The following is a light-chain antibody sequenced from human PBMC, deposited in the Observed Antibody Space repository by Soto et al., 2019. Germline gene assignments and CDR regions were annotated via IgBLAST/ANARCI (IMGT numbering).Light chain of an antibody. CDR2: GAS. V-gene: IGKV3-15*01. CDR1: QSVSSN. Sequence: EIVMTQSPATLSVSPGERATLSCRASQSVSSNLAWYQQKPGQAPRLLIYGASTRATGIPARFSGSGSGTAFTLTISSLQSEDFAVYYCQQYNNWPHLFTFGPGTKVDI. CDR3: QQYNNWPHLFT. J-gene: IGKJ3*01.